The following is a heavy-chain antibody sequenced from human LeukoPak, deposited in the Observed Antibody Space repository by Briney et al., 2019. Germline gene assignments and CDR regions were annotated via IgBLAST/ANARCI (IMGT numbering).Heavy chain of an antibody. CDR2: ISHSGNT. CDR1: GGSFSDYY. Sequence: SETLSLTCAVYGGSFSDYYWSWIRQPPGKGLEWIGEISHSGNTNYNPSLKSRVTISIDTSKNQFSLKLSSVTAADTAVYYCARDRGRRMWYFDLWGRGTLVTVSS. J-gene: IGHJ2*01. V-gene: IGHV4-34*01. D-gene: IGHD2-15*01. CDR3: ARDRGRRMWYFDL.